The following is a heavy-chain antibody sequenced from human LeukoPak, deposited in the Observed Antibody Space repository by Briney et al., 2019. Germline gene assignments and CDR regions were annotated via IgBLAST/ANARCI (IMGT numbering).Heavy chain of an antibody. CDR3: ARGAYYYDSSGYYWFDY. Sequence: SETLSLTCTVSGGSISSSSYYWGWIRQPPGKGLEWIGSIYYSGSTYYNPSLKSRVTISVDTSKNQFSLKLSSVTAADTAVYYCARGAYYYDSSGYYWFDYWGQGTLVTVSS. J-gene: IGHJ4*02. V-gene: IGHV4-39*01. CDR2: IYYSGST. D-gene: IGHD3-22*01. CDR1: GGSISSSSYY.